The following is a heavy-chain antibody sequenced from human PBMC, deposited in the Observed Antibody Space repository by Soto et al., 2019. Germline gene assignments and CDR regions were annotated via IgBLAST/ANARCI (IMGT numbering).Heavy chain of an antibody. D-gene: IGHD1-26*01. Sequence: PGGSLRLSCAASGFTFSSYWMSWVRQAPGKGLEWVANIKQDGSERYYVDSVKGRFAISRDNAKNSLYLQMNSLRAEDTAVYYCAKLGAYVGATTEVKGYYFDYWGQGTLVTVSS. CDR3: AKLGAYVGATTEVKGYYFDY. CDR2: IKQDGSER. CDR1: GFTFSSYW. V-gene: IGHV3-7*05. J-gene: IGHJ4*02.